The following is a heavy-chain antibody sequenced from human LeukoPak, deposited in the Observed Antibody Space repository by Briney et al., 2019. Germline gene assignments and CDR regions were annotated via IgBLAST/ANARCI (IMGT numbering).Heavy chain of an antibody. CDR2: INPNSVGT. CDR3: ARGKRITMIVAPHSNWFDP. Sequence: GASVKVSCKASGYTFTGYYMHGVRQAPGQGLEWRGWINPNSVGTDYAQKFQGRVTMTRDTSISTAYMELSRLRSDETAVYYCARGKRITMIVAPHSNWFDPCGQGTLVTVSS. V-gene: IGHV1-2*02. J-gene: IGHJ5*02. D-gene: IGHD3-22*01. CDR1: GYTFTGYY.